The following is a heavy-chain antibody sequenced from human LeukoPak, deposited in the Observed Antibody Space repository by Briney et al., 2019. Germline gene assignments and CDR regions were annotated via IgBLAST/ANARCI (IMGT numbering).Heavy chain of an antibody. CDR1: GFTLSDYA. V-gene: IGHV3-33*01. J-gene: IGHJ4*02. CDR3: ARDWMGNTRLAGDC. Sequence: GGSLRLSCAASGFTLSDYAVHWVRQAPGKGLEWVAMIWYDGSNRYYADSVKGRFTISRDNSKNTVSLQMNSLRVEDTAVYYCARDWMGNTRLAGDCWGQGTLVTVSS. CDR2: IWYDGSNR. D-gene: IGHD1-26*01.